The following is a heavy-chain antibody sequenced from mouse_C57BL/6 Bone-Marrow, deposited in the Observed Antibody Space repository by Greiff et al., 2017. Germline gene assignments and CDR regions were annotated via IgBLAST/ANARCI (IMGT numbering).Heavy chain of an antibody. Sequence: QVQLQQPGPGLVQPSQSLSITCTVSGFSFTSYGVHWVRQSPGKGLEWLGVIWRGGSSDYNAAFMFGLSIIKDYSKSQVFFKMNSLQADDAAIYYGAKGGWSYAMGYGGQGTSVTVSA. CDR3: AKGGWSYAMGY. J-gene: IGHJ4*01. V-gene: IGHV2-5*01. D-gene: IGHD1-1*02. CDR2: IWRGGSS. CDR1: GFSFTSYG.